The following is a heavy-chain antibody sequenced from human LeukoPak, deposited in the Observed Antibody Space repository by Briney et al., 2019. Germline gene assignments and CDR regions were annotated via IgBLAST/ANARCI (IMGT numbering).Heavy chain of an antibody. Sequence: GPTLVNPTQTLTLTCTFSGFSLSTNAVGVGWIRQPPGEALEWLAVIYWDDDKRYSPSLKSRLTIIKDPSKNQVVLTMTNMDPVDTATYYCAHSCGGGNSAYFDHWGQGTLVTVSS. CDR2: IYWDDDK. CDR3: AHSCGGGNSAYFDH. CDR1: GFSLSTNAVG. D-gene: IGHD4-23*01. V-gene: IGHV2-5*02. J-gene: IGHJ4*02.